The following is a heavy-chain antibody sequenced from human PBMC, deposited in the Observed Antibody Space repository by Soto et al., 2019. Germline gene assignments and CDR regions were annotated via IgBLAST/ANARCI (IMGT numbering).Heavy chain of an antibody. CDR3: ARGRRDRLNGVRSNYYYMDV. V-gene: IGHV4-59*08. D-gene: IGHD2-8*01. J-gene: IGHJ6*03. CDR2: IYYSGST. CDR1: GGSISSYY. Sequence: SETLSLTCTVSGGSISSYYWSWIRQPPGKGLEWIGYIYYSGSTNYNPSLKSRVTISVDTSKNQFSLKLSSVTAADTAVYYCARGRRDRLNGVRSNYYYMDVWGKGTTVTVSS.